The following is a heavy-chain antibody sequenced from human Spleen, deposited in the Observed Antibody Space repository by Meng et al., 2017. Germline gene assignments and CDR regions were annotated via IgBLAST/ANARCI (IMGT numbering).Heavy chain of an antibody. CDR1: GYTFTGYY. D-gene: IGHD2-15*01. Sequence: VELVQSGAEVKKPGAPVKVSCKASGYTFTGYYMHWVRQAPGQGLEWMGWINPNSGGTNYAQKFQGRVTMTRDTSISTAYMELSRLRSDDTAVYYCARSMVAAINWFDPWGQGTLVTVSS. CDR3: ARSMVAAINWFDP. V-gene: IGHV1-2*02. CDR2: INPNSGGT. J-gene: IGHJ5*02.